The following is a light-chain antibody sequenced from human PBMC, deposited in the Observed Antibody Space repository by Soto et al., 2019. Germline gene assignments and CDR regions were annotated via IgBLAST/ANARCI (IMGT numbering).Light chain of an antibody. Sequence: QSALTQPASVSGSPGQSITISCTGTSSDVGGHNYVSWYQQHPGRAPKLMIYEVSKRPSGVPDRFSGSKSGNTASLTVSGLQAEDEADYYCSSYAGSNTPYVFGTGTKVTVL. CDR1: SSDVGGHNY. CDR2: EVS. V-gene: IGLV2-8*01. CDR3: SSYAGSNTPYV. J-gene: IGLJ1*01.